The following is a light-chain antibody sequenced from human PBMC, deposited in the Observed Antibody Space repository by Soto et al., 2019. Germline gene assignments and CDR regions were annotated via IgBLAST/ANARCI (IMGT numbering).Light chain of an antibody. V-gene: IGKV3-20*01. CDR1: QSVSYY. CDR3: HQYGSSPIT. J-gene: IGKJ5*01. Sequence: EIVLTQSPGTLSLSPGERAXXXXXASQSVSYYLAWYQQKPGQAPRLLIYXXSLKPAGIPDRCSGSGSATDFTLTISRLEPEDFALFYCHQYGSSPITFGQGTRLEIK. CDR2: XXS.